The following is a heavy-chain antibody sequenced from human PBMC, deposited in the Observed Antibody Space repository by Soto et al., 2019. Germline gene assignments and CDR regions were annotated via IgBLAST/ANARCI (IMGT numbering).Heavy chain of an antibody. CDR1: GFTFEDYA. V-gene: IGHV3-9*01. D-gene: IGHD3-3*01. CDR3: AKETGELAPTRGTEIKLLFLEWLPHFDA. Sequence: EVQLVESGGGLVQPGNSLRRSCAATGFTFEDYAMHWLRQAPGKGLEWVSGVTRNSGTKAYADSVRSRFTISRDNAKKTLYLQRNSLRTVDTAVYYCAKETGELAPTRGTEIKLLFLEWLPHFDALGQATLVSVSS. CDR2: VTRNSGTK. J-gene: IGHJ4*02.